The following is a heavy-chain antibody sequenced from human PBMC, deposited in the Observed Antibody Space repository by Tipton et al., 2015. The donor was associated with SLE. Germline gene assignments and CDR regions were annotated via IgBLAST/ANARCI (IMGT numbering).Heavy chain of an antibody. J-gene: IGHJ4*02. V-gene: IGHV4-61*01. CDR2: IYYDGSA. CDR3: GRGKDF. Sequence: TLSLTCTVSGGSISSGSYYWSWIRQSPGKGLEWIAYIYYDGSAKYNPSLKSLVSMSVDTSKNQFSLKLSSVTAADTAVYYCGRGKDFWGQGTLVTVSS. CDR1: GGSISSGSYY.